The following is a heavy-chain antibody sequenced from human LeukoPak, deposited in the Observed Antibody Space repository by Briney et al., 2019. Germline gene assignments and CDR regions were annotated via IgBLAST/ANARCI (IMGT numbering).Heavy chain of an antibody. J-gene: IGHJ3*02. CDR1: GGSISSGGYS. V-gene: IGHV4-30-2*05. CDR3: ARDRGSSDAFDI. Sequence: SETLSLTCAVSGGSISSGGYSWSWIRQPPGKGLEWIGYIYYSGSTYYNPSLKSRVTISVDTSKNQFSLKLSSVTAADTAVYYCARDRGSSDAFDIWGQGTMVTVSS. CDR2: IYYSGST. D-gene: IGHD1-26*01.